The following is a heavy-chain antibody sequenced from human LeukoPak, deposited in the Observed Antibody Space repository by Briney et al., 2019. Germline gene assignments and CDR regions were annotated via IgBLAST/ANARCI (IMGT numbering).Heavy chain of an antibody. D-gene: IGHD6-13*01. V-gene: IGHV1-2*02. J-gene: IGHJ6*02. CDR2: INPNSGGT. CDR3: ARSQQLPNYYYYGTDV. CDR1: GYTFTGYY. Sequence: GASVKVSCKASGYTFTGYYMHWVRQAPGQGLEWMGWINPNSGGTNYAQKFQGRVTMTRDTSISTAYMELSRLRSDDTAVYYCARSQQLPNYYYYGTDVWGQGTTVTVSS.